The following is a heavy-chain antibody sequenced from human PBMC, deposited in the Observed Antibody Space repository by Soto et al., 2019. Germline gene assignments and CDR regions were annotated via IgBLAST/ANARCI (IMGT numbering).Heavy chain of an antibody. J-gene: IGHJ4*02. Sequence: QLQLQESGPGLVKPSETLPLTCSVSGGSISSSSYNWGWIRQPPGKGLEWIGSFYYGGSPYYNPSLMSRVTISVDTSKNQFSLNLRSVTAADTAVYYCARLPLRRTREDVDYWGQGTLVAVSS. CDR1: GGSISSSSYN. CDR2: FYYGGSP. CDR3: ARLPLRRTREDVDY. D-gene: IGHD4-17*01. V-gene: IGHV4-39*01.